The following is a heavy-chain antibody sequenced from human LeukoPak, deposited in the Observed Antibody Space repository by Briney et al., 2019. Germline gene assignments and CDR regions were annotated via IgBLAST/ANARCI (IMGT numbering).Heavy chain of an antibody. D-gene: IGHD6-19*01. CDR1: GYTLTELS. CDR3: ATGVSSDYGMDV. Sequence: ASVKVSCKVSGYTLTELSMHWVRQAPGKGIEWMGGFDPEDGETIYAQKFQGRVTMTEDTSTDTAYMELSSLRSEDTAVYYCATGVSSDYGMDVWGQGTTVTVSS. J-gene: IGHJ6*02. V-gene: IGHV1-24*01. CDR2: FDPEDGET.